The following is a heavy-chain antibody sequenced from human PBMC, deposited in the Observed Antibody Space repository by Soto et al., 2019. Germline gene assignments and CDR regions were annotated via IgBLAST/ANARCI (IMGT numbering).Heavy chain of an antibody. CDR3: ASQAARGYYYYYMDV. CDR1: GGSISSYY. Sequence: SLTCTVSGGSISSYYWSWIRQPPGKGLEWIGYIYYSGSTNYNPSLKNRVTKSVETSKNQFSLKLSSVTAADTAVYYCASQAARGYYYYYMDVWGKGTTVTVSS. CDR2: IYYSGST. J-gene: IGHJ6*03. V-gene: IGHV4-59*01. D-gene: IGHD6-25*01.